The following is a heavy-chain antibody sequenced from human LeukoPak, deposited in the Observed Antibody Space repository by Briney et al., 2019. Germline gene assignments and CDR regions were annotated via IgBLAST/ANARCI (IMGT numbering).Heavy chain of an antibody. D-gene: IGHD4-11*01. V-gene: IGHV1-24*01. CDR3: ATAGVATVTRAFDI. J-gene: IGHJ3*02. CDR2: FDPEDGET. CDR1: GYTLTELS. Sequence: ASVKVSCKVSGYTLTELSMHWVRQAPGKGLEWMGGFDPEDGETIYAQKFQGRVTMTEDTSTDTAYMELSSLRSEDTAVYYCATAGVATVTRAFDIWGQGTMVTVSS.